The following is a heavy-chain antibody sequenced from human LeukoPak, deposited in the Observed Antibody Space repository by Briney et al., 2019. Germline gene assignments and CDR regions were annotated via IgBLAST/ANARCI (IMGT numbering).Heavy chain of an antibody. V-gene: IGHV3-7*01. Sequence: SRGSLRPSCAASGFTFSSYWMSWVRQAPGKGLEWVANIKQDGSEKYYVDSVKGRFTISRDNAKNSLYLQMNSLRAEDTAVYYCARKSLYGDYDYWGQGTLVTVSS. CDR1: GFTFSSYW. CDR2: IKQDGSEK. J-gene: IGHJ4*02. CDR3: ARKSLYGDYDY. D-gene: IGHD4-17*01.